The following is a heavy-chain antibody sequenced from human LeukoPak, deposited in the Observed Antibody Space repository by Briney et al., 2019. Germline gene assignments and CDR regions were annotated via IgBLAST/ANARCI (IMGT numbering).Heavy chain of an antibody. J-gene: IGHJ3*02. CDR2: ISPSGTTM. V-gene: IGHV3-48*03. CDR3: ARGGYCTTALCYAMNAFDI. CDR1: GFNFHSHE. D-gene: IGHD2-2*03. Sequence: GGSLRLSCAASGFNFHSHEMNWVRQAPGKGLEFISYISPSGTTMYYADFVKGRFTISRDNAKNSLYLQMNSLRAEDTAVYYCARGGYCTTALCYAMNAFDIWGQGTMVTVSS.